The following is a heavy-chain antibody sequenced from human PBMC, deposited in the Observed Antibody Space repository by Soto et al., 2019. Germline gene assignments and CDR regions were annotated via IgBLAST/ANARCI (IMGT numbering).Heavy chain of an antibody. CDR1: GGSISSSSYY. V-gene: IGHV4-39*01. D-gene: IGHD3-10*01. Sequence: PSETLSLTCTVSGGSISSSSYYWGWIRQPPGKGLEWIGSIYYSGSTYYNPSLKSRVTISVDTSKNQFSLKLSSVTAADTAVYYCASTRRVWTNSGSYYGYYYYGMDVWGQGTTVTVSS. J-gene: IGHJ6*02. CDR2: IYYSGST. CDR3: ASTRRVWTNSGSYYGYYYYGMDV.